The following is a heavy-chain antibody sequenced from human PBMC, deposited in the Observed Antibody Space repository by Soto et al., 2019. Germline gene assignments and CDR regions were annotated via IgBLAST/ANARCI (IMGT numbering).Heavy chain of an antibody. V-gene: IGHV3-74*01. CDR2: INSDGSST. J-gene: IGHJ4*02. CDR1: GFTFSSYW. D-gene: IGHD3-3*01. Sequence: EVQLVESGGGLVQPGGSLRLSCAASGFTFSSYWMHWVRQAPWKGLVWVSRINSDGSSTSYADSVKGRFTISRDNAKNTLYLQMNSLRAEDTAVYYCARTPGWLLEWFDYWGQGTLVTVSS. CDR3: ARTPGWLLEWFDY.